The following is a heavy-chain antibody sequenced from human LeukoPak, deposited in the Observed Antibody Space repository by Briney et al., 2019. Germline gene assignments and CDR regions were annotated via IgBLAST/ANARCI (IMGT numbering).Heavy chain of an antibody. CDR2: IYYSGST. V-gene: IGHV4-59*01. CDR1: GGSISSYY. J-gene: IGHJ5*02. D-gene: IGHD6-19*01. Sequence: PSETLSLTCTVSGGSISSYYWSWIRQPPGKGLKWIGYIYYSGSTNYNPSLKSRVTISVDTSKNQFSLKLSSVTAADTAVYYCARGMNSGWSYWFDPWGQGTLVTVSS. CDR3: ARGMNSGWSYWFDP.